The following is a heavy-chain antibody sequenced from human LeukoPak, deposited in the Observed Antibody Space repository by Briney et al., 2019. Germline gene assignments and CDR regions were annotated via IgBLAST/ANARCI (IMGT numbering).Heavy chain of an antibody. CDR2: IYSGGST. CDR1: GFTVSSNH. CDR3: ARVYSSGWYYLDY. D-gene: IGHD6-19*01. V-gene: IGHV3-53*01. Sequence: GGSLRVSCAASGFTVSSNHMSWVRQAPGKGLEWVSAIYSGGSTYYADSVQGRFTIARDNSKNTLYLQMNSLRAGDTAVYYCARVYSSGWYYLDYWGQGALVTVSS. J-gene: IGHJ4*02.